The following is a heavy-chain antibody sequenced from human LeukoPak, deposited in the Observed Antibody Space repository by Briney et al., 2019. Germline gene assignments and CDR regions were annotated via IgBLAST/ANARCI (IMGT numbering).Heavy chain of an antibody. Sequence: ASVKVSCKASGYTFTGYYMHWVRQAPGQGLEWMGWINPNSGGTNYAQKFQGRVTMTRDTSISTAYMELSRLRSDDTAVYYCAIVMITFGGVIAPWGQGTLVTVSS. D-gene: IGHD3-16*01. CDR3: AIVMITFGGVIAP. J-gene: IGHJ5*02. CDR1: GYTFTGYY. CDR2: INPNSGGT. V-gene: IGHV1-2*02.